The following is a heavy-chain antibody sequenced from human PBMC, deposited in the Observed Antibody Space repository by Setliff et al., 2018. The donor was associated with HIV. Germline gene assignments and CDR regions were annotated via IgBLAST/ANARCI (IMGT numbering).Heavy chain of an antibody. CDR3: APVSSGWCDP. CDR1: GYSLPELS. V-gene: IGHV1-24*01. Sequence: GASVKVSCQGSGYSLPELSMHWVRQAPGKGLEWMGGFDPDDGETVYAQQFQGRGTMTEDTSTDTAYMELTSLRTEDTAMYYFAPVSSGWCDPWGQGTLVTVSS. D-gene: IGHD6-25*01. J-gene: IGHJ5*02. CDR2: FDPDDGET.